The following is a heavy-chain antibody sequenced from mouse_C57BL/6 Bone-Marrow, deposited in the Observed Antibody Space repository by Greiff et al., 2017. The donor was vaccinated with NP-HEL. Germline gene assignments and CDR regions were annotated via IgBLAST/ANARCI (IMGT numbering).Heavy chain of an antibody. CDR2: IDPSDSYP. J-gene: IGHJ2*01. V-gene: IGHV1-69*01. Sequence: QVQLQQPGAELVMPGASVKLSCKASGYTFTSYWLHWVKQRPGQGLEWIGEIDPSDSYPTYNPKFKGKSTLTVDKSSSPAYMQLSSLTSEDSAVYYCARSPYYYGSSYWGKGTTLTVSS. CDR3: ARSPYYYGSSY. CDR1: GYTFTSYW. D-gene: IGHD1-1*01.